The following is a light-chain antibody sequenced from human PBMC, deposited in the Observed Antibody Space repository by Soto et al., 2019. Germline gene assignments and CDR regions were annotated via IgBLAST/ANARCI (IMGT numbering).Light chain of an antibody. V-gene: IGLV2-14*03. Sequence: QSALTQPASVSGSPGQSITISCTGSSSDVGGYNYVSWYKQHPGKAPKLMIYDVSNRPSGVSYRFSGSKSGNTASLTISGLQAEDEADYYCSSYTSSTTLGVLFGGGTKLTVL. CDR2: DVS. CDR1: SSDVGGYNY. CDR3: SSYTSSTTLGVL. J-gene: IGLJ2*01.